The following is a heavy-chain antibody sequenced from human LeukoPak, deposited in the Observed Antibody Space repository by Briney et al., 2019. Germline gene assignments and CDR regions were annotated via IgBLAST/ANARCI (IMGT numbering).Heavy chain of an antibody. D-gene: IGHD3-10*01. Sequence: GGSLRLSCAASGFTFSTHGMHWVRQAPGKGLEWAAFIRYDATNKYYADSVKGRFTISRDNSKNTLYLQMNSLRAEDTAVYYCAKDMDVGDYGLGDYFGYCGQGTLVTVSS. CDR3: AKDMDVGDYGLGDYFGY. CDR1: GFTFSTHG. V-gene: IGHV3-30*02. J-gene: IGHJ4*02. CDR2: IRYDATNK.